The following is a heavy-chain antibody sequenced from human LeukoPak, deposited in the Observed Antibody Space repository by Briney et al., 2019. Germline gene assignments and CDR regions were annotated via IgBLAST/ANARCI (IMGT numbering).Heavy chain of an antibody. Sequence: PSETLSLTCAVSGYSISSDYYWGWVRQPPGKGLEGMGIIYHSGSTYYKPSLKSRVTISVDTSKNQFSLKLRSVTAADTAVYYCARDSGYYGSGRMDVWGKGTTVSVSS. D-gene: IGHD3-10*01. CDR1: GYSISSDYY. CDR2: IYHSGST. J-gene: IGHJ6*04. CDR3: ARDSGYYGSGRMDV. V-gene: IGHV4-38-2*02.